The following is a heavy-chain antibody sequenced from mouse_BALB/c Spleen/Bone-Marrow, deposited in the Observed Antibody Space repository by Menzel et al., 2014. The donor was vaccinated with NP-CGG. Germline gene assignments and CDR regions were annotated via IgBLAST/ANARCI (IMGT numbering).Heavy chain of an antibody. CDR1: GFSLTNYG. CDR2: IWSGGST. V-gene: IGHV2-2*02. J-gene: IGHJ3*01. D-gene: IGHD1-2*01. Sequence: VKLMESGPGLVQPSLSLSIPCTVSGFSLTNYGVHWVRQSPGKGLEWLGVIWSGGSTDYNAAFISRLIISKDNSKSQVFFKMNSLQANDTAIYYCARRGGTTAPFAYWGQGTLVTVSA. CDR3: ARRGGTTAPFAY.